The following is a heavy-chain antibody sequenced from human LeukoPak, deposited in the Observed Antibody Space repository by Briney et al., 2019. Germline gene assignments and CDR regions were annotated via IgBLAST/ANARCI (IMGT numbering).Heavy chain of an antibody. D-gene: IGHD5-18*01. Sequence: SETLSLTCTVSGGSINGYYWGWIRQPPGKGLEWIGYIYYSGSTNYNPSLKSRVTISVDTSKNQFSLKLSSVTAADTAVYYCARHAGGYSYGFDYWGQGTLVTVSS. CDR2: IYYSGST. J-gene: IGHJ4*02. CDR1: GGSINGYY. V-gene: IGHV4-59*08. CDR3: ARHAGGYSYGFDY.